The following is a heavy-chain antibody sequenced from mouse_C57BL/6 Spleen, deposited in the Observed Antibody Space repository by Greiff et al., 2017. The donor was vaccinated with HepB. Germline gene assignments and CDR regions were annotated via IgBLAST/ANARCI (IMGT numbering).Heavy chain of an antibody. CDR1: GYSFTGYY. CDR3: AREGGSGYFDY. Sequence: QLQQSGPELVKPGASVKISCKASGYSFTGYYMNWVKQSPEKSLEWIGEINPSTGGTTYNQKFKAKATLTVDKSSSTAYMQLKSLTSEDSAVYYCAREGGSGYFDYWGQGTTLTVSS. CDR2: INPSTGGT. J-gene: IGHJ2*01. V-gene: IGHV1-42*01. D-gene: IGHD3-2*02.